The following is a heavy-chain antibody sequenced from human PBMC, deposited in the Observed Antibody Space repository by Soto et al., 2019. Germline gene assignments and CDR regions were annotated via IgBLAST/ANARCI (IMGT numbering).Heavy chain of an antibody. D-gene: IGHD1-1*01. V-gene: IGHV4-34*01. J-gene: IGHJ3*02. Sequence: QVQLQQWGAGLLKPSETLSLTCAVYGGSVSSRSYYWSWIRQRPGKVMGWIGEMSHSGGTHFNPSLKSRVTISVDTSTNQFSLKMSCVTAADTALYYCARVERGTATTVVDAFDIWGPGTMVTVSS. CDR1: GGSVSSRSYY. CDR3: ARVERGTATTVVDAFDI. CDR2: MSHSGGT.